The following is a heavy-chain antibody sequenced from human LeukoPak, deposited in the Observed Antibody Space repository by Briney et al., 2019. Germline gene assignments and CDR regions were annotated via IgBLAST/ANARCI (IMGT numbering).Heavy chain of an antibody. J-gene: IGHJ3*02. V-gene: IGHV4-59*12. CDR1: GGSISSYY. Sequence: PSETLSLTCTVSGGSISSYYWSWIRQPPGKGLEWIGYIYYSGSTNYNPSLKSRVTISVDTSKNQFSLKLSSVTAADTAVYYCARMVSIVVVPAARPRGAFDIWGQGTMVTVSS. CDR3: ARMVSIVVVPAARPRGAFDI. D-gene: IGHD2-2*01. CDR2: IYYSGST.